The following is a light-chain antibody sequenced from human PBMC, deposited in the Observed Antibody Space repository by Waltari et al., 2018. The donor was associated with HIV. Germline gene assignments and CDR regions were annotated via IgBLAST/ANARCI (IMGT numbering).Light chain of an antibody. V-gene: IGLV1-47*01. CDR3: AAWDDTRVV. J-gene: IGLJ3*02. CDR1: SSNLGRTN. CDR2: RNN. Sequence: QPVLTLPPPASGTPGQRVPISSSGSSSNLGRTNLHWYQQLPGTAPKLLIYRNNQRPSGVPDRFSGSKSGISGSLAISGLRSDDEADYYCAAWDDTRVVFGGGTKLTVL.